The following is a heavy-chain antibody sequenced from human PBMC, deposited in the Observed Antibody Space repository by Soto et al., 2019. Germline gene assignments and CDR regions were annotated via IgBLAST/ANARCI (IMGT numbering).Heavy chain of an antibody. Sequence: HPWGSLRLCCAASVFRFDDYNIHWVRQAPGKGLEWVSLITWNGGNTYYADSVKGRFTISRDGTTESVSLQMTSLKREDTGLYYCARETLSFGSALDVWGQGTMVTVSS. CDR1: VFRFDDYN. CDR3: ARETLSFGSALDV. V-gene: IGHV3-43*01. D-gene: IGHD3-3*01. J-gene: IGHJ6*02. CDR2: ITWNGGNT.